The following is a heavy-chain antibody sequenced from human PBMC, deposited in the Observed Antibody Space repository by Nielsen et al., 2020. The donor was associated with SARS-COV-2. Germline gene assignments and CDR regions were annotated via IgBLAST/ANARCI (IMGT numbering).Heavy chain of an antibody. D-gene: IGHD3-22*01. CDR2: INPSGGST. V-gene: IGHV1-46*01. J-gene: IGHJ4*02. Sequence: ASVKVSCKASGYTFTSYYMHWVRQAPGQGLEWMGIINPSGGSTSYAQKFQGRVTMTSDTSTSTVYMELSSLRSEDTAIYYCATSSIEYYYDSSGFYPLGFDYWGRGTLVTVSS. CDR3: ATSSIEYYYDSSGFYPLGFDY. CDR1: GYTFTSYY.